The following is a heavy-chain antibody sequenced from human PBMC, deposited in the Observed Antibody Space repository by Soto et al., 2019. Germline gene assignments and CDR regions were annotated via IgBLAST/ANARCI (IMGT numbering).Heavy chain of an antibody. CDR3: ARDQQQLVGSGYGIDV. J-gene: IGHJ6*02. Sequence: PAQTLSLTCAISGDSVASNSAAWNWIRQSPSRGLEWLGRTYYRSKGYNDYAVSVKSRITINPDTSKNQFSLQLNSVTPEDKAVYYCARDQQQLVGSGYGIDVWGQGTTVTVSS. V-gene: IGHV6-1*01. CDR1: GDSVASNSAA. D-gene: IGHD6-13*01. CDR2: TYYRSKGYN.